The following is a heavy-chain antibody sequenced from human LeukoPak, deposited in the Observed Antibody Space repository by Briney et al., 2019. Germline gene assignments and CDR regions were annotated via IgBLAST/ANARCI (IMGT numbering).Heavy chain of an antibody. V-gene: IGHV3-48*03. CDR3: ARVVTAIRYFDD. D-gene: IGHD2-21*02. CDR1: GFTLSSYE. CDR2: ISSSGSNI. J-gene: IGHJ4*02. Sequence: PGGSLRLSCAASGFTLSSYEMNWVRQAPGKGLEWVSYISSSGSNIYYADSVKGRFTISRDNAESSLSLQMNSLRAEDTAVYYCARVVTAIRYFDDWGQGTLVTVSS.